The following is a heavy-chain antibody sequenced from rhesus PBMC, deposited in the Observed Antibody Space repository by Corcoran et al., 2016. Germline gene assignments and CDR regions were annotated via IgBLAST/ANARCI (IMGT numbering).Heavy chain of an antibody. D-gene: IGHD2-39*02. Sequence: EVQLVESGGGLVQPGGSLRLSCAASGFTFSNVWMNWVRQAPGKGLEWVVRIKSKADAGTPDYSASVEGRFTISRDDSKNTLYLQMNSLKTEVTAVYYCTTEGYCSGGVCYTVYYGLDSWGQGVVVTVSS. J-gene: IGHJ6*01. CDR3: TTEGYCSGGVCYTVYYGLDS. CDR1: GFTFSNVW. CDR2: IKSKADAGTP. V-gene: IGHV3-30*01.